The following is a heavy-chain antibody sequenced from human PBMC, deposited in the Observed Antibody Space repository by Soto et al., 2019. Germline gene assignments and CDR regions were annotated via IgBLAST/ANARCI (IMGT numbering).Heavy chain of an antibody. J-gene: IGHJ4*02. Sequence: QVQLQESGPGLVKPSGTLSLTCAVSGDSISTNNWWSWVRQSPGKGLEWIGEIYHSGSTYYNPSLKGRVTLSIDMSKSQFSLKLTSVTAADTAVYYCASRYSYSWDSYFNYWGQGTLVTVSS. D-gene: IGHD1-26*01. CDR1: GDSISTNNW. V-gene: IGHV4-4*02. CDR2: IYHSGST. CDR3: ASRYSYSWDSYFNY.